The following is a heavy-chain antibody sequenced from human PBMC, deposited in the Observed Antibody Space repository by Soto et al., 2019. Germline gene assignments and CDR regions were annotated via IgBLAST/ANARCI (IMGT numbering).Heavy chain of an antibody. J-gene: IGHJ4*02. D-gene: IGHD1-26*01. CDR2: VFYTGST. V-gene: IGHV4-59*01. CDR3: GRSVGSAGWHDY. CDR1: HGSISSYY. Sequence: SETLSLTCTVSHGSISSYYWSWVRQPPGKGLDWIGYVFYTGSTNYNPSLKSRVTIAVDTSKNKFSLKLSSVTSADTAVYYCGRSVGSAGWHDYWGQGILVTSPQ.